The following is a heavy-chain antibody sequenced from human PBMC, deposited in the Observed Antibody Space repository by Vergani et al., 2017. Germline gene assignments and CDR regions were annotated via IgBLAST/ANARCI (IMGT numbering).Heavy chain of an antibody. V-gene: IGHV1-46*01. CDR2: INPSGGST. CDR3: ARDRLKAGIAANDYYYYGMDV. Sequence: QVQLVQSGAEVKKPGASVKVSCKASGYTFTSYYMHWVRQAPGQGLEWMGIINPSGGSTSHAQKFQGRVTMTRDTSTGTVYMELSSLRSEDTAVYYCARDRLKAGIAANDYYYYGMDVWGQGTTVTVSS. CDR1: GYTFTSYY. D-gene: IGHD6-13*01. J-gene: IGHJ6*02.